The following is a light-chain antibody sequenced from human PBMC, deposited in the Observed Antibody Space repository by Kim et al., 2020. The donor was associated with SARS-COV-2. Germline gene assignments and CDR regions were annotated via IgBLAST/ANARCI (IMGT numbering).Light chain of an antibody. J-gene: IGKJ4*01. CDR3: QHYYSTPLT. V-gene: IGKV4-1*01. Sequence: DIVMTQSPDSLAVSLGERATINCKSSQSVLYSPNNMNYLAWYQQKPGQPPKLLIYWASTRESGVPDRFIGSGSGTDFTLTISSLQAEDVAVYYCQHYYSTPLTFGGGTKVDIK. CDR2: WAS. CDR1: QSVLYSPNNMNY.